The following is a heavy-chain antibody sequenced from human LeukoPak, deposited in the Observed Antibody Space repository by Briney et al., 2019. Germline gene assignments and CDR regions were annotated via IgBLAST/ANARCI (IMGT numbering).Heavy chain of an antibody. CDR2: ISAYNGNT. CDR3: ARAGYYDSSGYYSYYFDY. V-gene: IGHV1-18*01. Sequence: ASVTVSCKASGYTFTSYGISWVRQAPGQGLEWMGWISAYNGNTNYAQKLQGRVTMTTGTSTSTAYMELRSLRSDDTAVYHCARAGYYDSSGYYSYYFDYWGQGTLVTVSS. J-gene: IGHJ4*02. CDR1: GYTFTSYG. D-gene: IGHD3-22*01.